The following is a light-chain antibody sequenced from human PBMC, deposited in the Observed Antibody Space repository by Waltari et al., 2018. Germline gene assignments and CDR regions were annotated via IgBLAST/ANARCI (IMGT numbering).Light chain of an antibody. J-gene: IGLJ1*01. V-gene: IGLV3-21*04. Sequence: LSQPPSVSVAPGQAATITCERDAFEGQRVPWYQQKSGQAPILIIYFENDRPPGTPDRLVGSGSGNTATLTISRVETEDEGDYYCQVWLANSGHPVFGAGTRVSVL. CDR3: QVWLANSGHPV. CDR2: FEN. CDR1: AFEGQR.